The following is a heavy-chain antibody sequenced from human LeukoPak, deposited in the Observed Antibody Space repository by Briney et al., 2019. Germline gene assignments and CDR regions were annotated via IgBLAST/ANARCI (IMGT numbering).Heavy chain of an antibody. CDR3: AHYKNSWTAFGY. D-gene: IGHD6-13*01. Sequence: SGPTLVKPTQTLTLTCTFSGFSLTTYGVGVSWIRQPPGKALEWLALIYWDDDKRYSPSLKSRLTITKDTSKNQVVLTMTNMDPVDTATYYCAHYKNSWTAFGYWGQGTLVTVSS. CDR1: GFSLTTYGVG. J-gene: IGHJ4*02. CDR2: IYWDDDK. V-gene: IGHV2-5*02.